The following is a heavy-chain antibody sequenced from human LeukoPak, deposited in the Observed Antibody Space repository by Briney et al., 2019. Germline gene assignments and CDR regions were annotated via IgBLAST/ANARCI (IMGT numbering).Heavy chain of an antibody. CDR1: GFTFSSYG. D-gene: IGHD3-22*01. Sequence: GRSLRLSCAASGFTFSSYGMHWDRQAPGKGLEWVAVISSDGVNKYSADSVKGRFTISRDNSKNTLYLQMNSLRAEDTAVYYCAKGQNYYDGSGYYSTDYWGQGTPVTVSS. CDR2: ISSDGVNK. V-gene: IGHV3-30*18. J-gene: IGHJ4*02. CDR3: AKGQNYYDGSGYYSTDY.